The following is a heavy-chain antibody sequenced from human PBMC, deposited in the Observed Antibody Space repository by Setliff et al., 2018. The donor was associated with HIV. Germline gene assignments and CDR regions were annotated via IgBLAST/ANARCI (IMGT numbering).Heavy chain of an antibody. D-gene: IGHD2-15*01. Sequence: SETLSLTCTVSGDSIISGDYYWSWIRQSPGKGLEWIGHIHYKGNIDYNASLKRRLAISSDTSKNQFSLNLSSVIAADTAIYFCARFTVVVFGAGEPSWFDPWGQGILVTV. CDR3: ARFTVVVFGAGEPSWFDP. CDR2: IHYKGNI. V-gene: IGHV4-30-4*08. CDR1: GDSIISGDYY. J-gene: IGHJ5*02.